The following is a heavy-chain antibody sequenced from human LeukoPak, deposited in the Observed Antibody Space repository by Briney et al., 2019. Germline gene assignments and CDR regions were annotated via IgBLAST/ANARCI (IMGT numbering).Heavy chain of an antibody. D-gene: IGHD3-22*01. CDR1: GYGFTFQW. J-gene: IGHJ4*02. CDR2: IYPGDSDT. V-gene: IGHV5-51*01. CDR3: ARYNGYDSSPLDY. Sequence: GESLKISCKASGYGFTFQWIAWVRQMPEKGLEWMGIIYPGDSDTRYSPSFQGQVTISADKSISTAYPQWSSLKASDTAMYYCARYNGYDSSPLDYWGQGTLVTVSS.